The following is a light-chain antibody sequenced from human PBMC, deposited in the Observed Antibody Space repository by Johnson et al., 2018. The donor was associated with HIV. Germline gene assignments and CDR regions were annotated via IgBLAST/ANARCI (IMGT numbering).Light chain of an antibody. V-gene: IGLV1-51*02. CDR2: ENT. CDR3: GTWDSSLTLYV. Sequence: QSVLTQPPSVSAAPGQKVTISCSGSSSNIANKYVSWYQHLPGTAPKLLIYENTRRPSGIPDRFSGSKSGTSATLGITGLQTGAEADYYCGTWDSSLTLYVFGTGTKVTVL. CDR1: SSNIANKY. J-gene: IGLJ1*01.